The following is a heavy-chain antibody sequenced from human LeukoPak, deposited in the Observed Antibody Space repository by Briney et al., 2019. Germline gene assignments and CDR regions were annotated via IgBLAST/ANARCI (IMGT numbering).Heavy chain of an antibody. V-gene: IGHV3-30*18. D-gene: IGHD3-10*01. J-gene: IGHJ4*01. Sequence: PGGSLRLSCAASGITISSYGMHWVRQAPGKGLDWVVVISYDGNYKYYADSVKGRFTISKDISKNTLYLEMNSLRAEDTAVYYCAKAASGSSYNYFDYWGHGTLVTVSS. CDR3: AKAASGSSYNYFDY. CDR2: ISYDGNYK. CDR1: GITISSYG.